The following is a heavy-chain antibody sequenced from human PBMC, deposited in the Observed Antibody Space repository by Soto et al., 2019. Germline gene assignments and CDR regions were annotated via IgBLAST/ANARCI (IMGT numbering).Heavy chain of an antibody. CDR2: VYYSGSS. CDR1: GDSISGGASF. CDR3: AKLSCTSSACYFPGWFDP. Sequence: PSETLSLTCTVSGDSISGGASFWSWIRQPPGKGLEWIANVYYSGSSYYNPSFKSRLTISVDTTKNQFSLQLKSMTAADKAVYYCAKLSCTSSACYFPGWFDPWGQGTLVTV. D-gene: IGHD2-8*01. V-gene: IGHV4-31*03. J-gene: IGHJ5*02.